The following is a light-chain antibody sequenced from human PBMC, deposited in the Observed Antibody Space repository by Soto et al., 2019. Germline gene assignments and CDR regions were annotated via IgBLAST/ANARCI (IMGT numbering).Light chain of an antibody. CDR1: QDISVY. V-gene: IGKV1-27*01. CDR2: SAS. J-gene: IGKJ5*01. CDR3: QKFNTAPLT. Sequence: DIQMTQSPSSLSASVGDRVTITCRASQDISVYLAWYQQKPGKDPKLLIYSASTLQSGVPSRFSGSGSGTDFTLTISSLQPEDVATYYCQKFNTAPLTFSQGTRLEIK.